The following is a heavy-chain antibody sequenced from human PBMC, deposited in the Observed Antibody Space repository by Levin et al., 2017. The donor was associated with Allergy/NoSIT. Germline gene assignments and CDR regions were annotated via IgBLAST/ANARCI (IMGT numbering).Heavy chain of an antibody. D-gene: IGHD4/OR15-4a*01. J-gene: IGHJ4*02. CDR3: VRGYGAYS. Sequence: GGSLRLSCAVSGFTISSQWMTWVRQAPGKGLEWVANIKEDGTEKNYLDSVRGRFTISRDNAKNSLYLQMNSLRVEDTAVYYCVRGYGAYSWGQGTLVTVSS. CDR2: IKEDGTEK. CDR1: GFTISSQW. V-gene: IGHV3-7*01.